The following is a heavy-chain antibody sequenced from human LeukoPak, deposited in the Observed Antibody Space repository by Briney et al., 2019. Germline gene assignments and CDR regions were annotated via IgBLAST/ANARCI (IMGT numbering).Heavy chain of an antibody. CDR1: GFTFSSSA. V-gene: IGHV3-23*01. D-gene: IGHD6-19*01. CDR3: ATGNSGWYGDY. CDR2: ISGSGGST. Sequence: TGGSLRLSFAASGFTFSSSAMSWVRQAPGKGLEWVSAISGSGGSTYYADSVKGRFTISRDNSKNTLYLQMNSLRAEDTAVYYCATGNSGWYGDYWGQGTLVTVSS. J-gene: IGHJ4*02.